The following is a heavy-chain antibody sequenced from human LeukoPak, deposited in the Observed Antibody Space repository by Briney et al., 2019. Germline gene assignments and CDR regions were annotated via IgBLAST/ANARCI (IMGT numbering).Heavy chain of an antibody. J-gene: IGHJ4*02. D-gene: IGHD3-10*01. CDR3: ARATVTMVRGVPKEYYFDY. CDR2: IFPIFGTA. V-gene: IGHV1-69*13. Sequence: ASVKVSCKASGGTFSSYAISWVRRAPGQGLEWMGGIFPIFGTANYAQKFQDRVTITADESTSTAYMELSSLRSEDTAVYYCARATVTMVRGVPKEYYFDYWGQGTLVTVSS. CDR1: GGTFSSYA.